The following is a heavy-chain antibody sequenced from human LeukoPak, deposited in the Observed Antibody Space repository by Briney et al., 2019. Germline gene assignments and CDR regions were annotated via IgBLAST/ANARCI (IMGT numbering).Heavy chain of an antibody. V-gene: IGHV1-46*01. J-gene: IGHJ4*02. CDR1: GYTFTSYY. Sequence: GASVKVSCKASGYTFTSYYMHWVRQAPGQGLEWMGIINPSGGSTSYAQKFQGRVTMARDTSTSTVYMELSSLRSEDTAVYYCARDPVAGHLDYWGQGTLVTVSS. CDR2: INPSGGST. D-gene: IGHD6-19*01. CDR3: ARDPVAGHLDY.